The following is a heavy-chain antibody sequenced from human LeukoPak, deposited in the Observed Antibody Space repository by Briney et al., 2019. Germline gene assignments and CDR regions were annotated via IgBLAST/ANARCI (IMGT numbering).Heavy chain of an antibody. CDR1: GFIFNNYA. D-gene: IGHD3-3*01. CDR2: VSGSGGTT. J-gene: IGHJ4*02. CDR3: AKLGVSDHDFWSGHSFDY. Sequence: GGSLRLSCAASGFIFNNYAMNWVRQAPGKGLEWVSAVSGSGGTTDYADSVKGRFTISRDNSKNTLYLQMNSLRAEDTAVYYCAKLGVSDHDFWSGHSFDYWGQGTLVTVSS. V-gene: IGHV3-23*01.